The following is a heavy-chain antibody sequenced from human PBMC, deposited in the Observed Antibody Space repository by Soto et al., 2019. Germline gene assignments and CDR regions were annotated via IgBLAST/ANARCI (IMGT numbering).Heavy chain of an antibody. CDR1: GGTFSSYA. D-gene: IGHD1-26*01. CDR3: AISGSYLGYYYYGMDV. V-gene: IGHV1-69*05. CDR2: IIPSCGTA. Sequence: GASVKVSCKASGGTFSSYAISWVRQAPGQGLEWMGGIIPSCGTANYAQKFQGRVTMTRDKSTSTVYMELSSLRSEDTAVYYCAISGSYLGYYYYGMDVWGQGTTVTVSS. J-gene: IGHJ6*02.